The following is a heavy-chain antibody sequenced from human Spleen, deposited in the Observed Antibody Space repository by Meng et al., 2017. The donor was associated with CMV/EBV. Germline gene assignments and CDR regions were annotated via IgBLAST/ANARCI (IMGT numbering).Heavy chain of an antibody. D-gene: IGHD3-10*01. CDR1: GFTFSSYE. CDR3: ARDYGSGSYYIDYYYYGMDV. V-gene: IGHV3-21*01. CDR2: ITSSSSYI. Sequence: GGSLRLSCAASGFTFSSYEMNWVRQAPGKGLEWVSSITSSSSYIYYADSVKGRFTISRDNSKNTLYLQMNSLRAEDTAVYYCARDYGSGSYYIDYYYYGMDVWGQGTTVTVSS. J-gene: IGHJ6*02.